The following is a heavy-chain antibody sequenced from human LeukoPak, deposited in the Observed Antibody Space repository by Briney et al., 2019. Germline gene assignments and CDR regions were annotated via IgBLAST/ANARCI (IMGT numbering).Heavy chain of an antibody. V-gene: IGHV3-23*01. CDR2: IGGGVST. J-gene: IGHJ4*02. CDR3: AKRNYYDSSGYYYDY. D-gene: IGHD3-22*01. CDR1: GFTFSSYA. Sequence: TGGSLRLSCAASGFTFSSYAMNWVRQAPGKGLEWVSAIGGGVSTFYADSVKGRFTISRDNSKNTLYLQMNSLRAEDTAVYYCAKRNYYDSSGYYYDYWGQGTLVTVSS.